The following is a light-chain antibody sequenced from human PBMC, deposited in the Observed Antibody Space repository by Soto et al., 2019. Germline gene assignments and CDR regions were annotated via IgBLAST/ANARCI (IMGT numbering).Light chain of an antibody. CDR1: QSVTSD. CDR2: GAS. Sequence: EIVMTQSPATLSVSPGERATLSCRASQSVTSDLAWYQQKPGQAPRLLIHGASTRATDIPARFSGSGSGTEFTLTISSLQSEDFAVYYCQQYNNRPYTFGQGTKLEIK. CDR3: QQYNNRPYT. V-gene: IGKV3D-15*01. J-gene: IGKJ2*01.